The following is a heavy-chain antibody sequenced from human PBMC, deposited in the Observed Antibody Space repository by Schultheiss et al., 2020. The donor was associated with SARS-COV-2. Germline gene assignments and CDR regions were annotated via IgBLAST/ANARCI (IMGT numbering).Heavy chain of an antibody. J-gene: IGHJ3*02. CDR2: INNSGKT. CDR3: ARVNGLRYFDWLFHDGAFDI. V-gene: IGHV4-39*01. Sequence: SETLSLTCTVSGGSISSGGYYWSWIRQHPGKGLEWIGEINNSGKTNYNPSLKSRVTISVDTSKNQFSLKLSSVTAADTAVYYCARVNGLRYFDWLFHDGAFDIWGQGTMVTVSS. CDR1: GGSISSGGYY. D-gene: IGHD3-9*01.